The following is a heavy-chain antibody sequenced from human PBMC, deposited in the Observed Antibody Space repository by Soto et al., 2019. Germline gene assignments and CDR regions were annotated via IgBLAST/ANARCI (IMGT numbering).Heavy chain of an antibody. V-gene: IGHV4-34*01. J-gene: IGHJ5*02. CDR3: ARGYSYVSGSPT. D-gene: IGHD3-10*01. Sequence: PSETLSLTCAVYGGSFSDNYWSWIRQPPGKGLEWIGEINHSGSAKYNPSFKSRVTISVDTSKNQFSLKLSSVTAADTAVYYCARGYSYVSGSPTWGQGTLVTVSS. CDR2: INHSGSA. CDR1: GGSFSDNY.